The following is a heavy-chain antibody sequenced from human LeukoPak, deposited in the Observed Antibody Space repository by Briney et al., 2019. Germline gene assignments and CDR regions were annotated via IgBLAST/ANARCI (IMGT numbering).Heavy chain of an antibody. CDR1: GGTIGSYA. Sequence: GASVKVSCKASGGTIGSYAISWVRLAPGQGLEWMGGIIPIFGIADYAQNFQDRVTITADKSTSTVYMELSRLRSEDTAVYYCARTKSTDVSNWSRDYYYYYMDVWGKGTSVTVSS. V-gene: IGHV1-69*10. J-gene: IGHJ6*03. CDR3: ARTKSTDVSNWSRDYYYYYMDV. CDR2: IIPIFGIA. D-gene: IGHD5-24*01.